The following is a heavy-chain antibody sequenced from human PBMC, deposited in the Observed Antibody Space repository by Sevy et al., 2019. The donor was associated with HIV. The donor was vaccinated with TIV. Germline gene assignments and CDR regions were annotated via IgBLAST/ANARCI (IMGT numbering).Heavy chain of an antibody. J-gene: IGHJ4*02. Sequence: GGSLRLSCIASGFTFRSYTMKWVRQAPEKGLECVSSISSSGSHIYYADSVKGRFTISRDDAKNSLYLQMNTLRAEDAALYYCARVRPYDTRDFDYWGQGTLVTVSS. CDR2: ISSSGSHI. D-gene: IGHD3-22*01. V-gene: IGHV3-21*01. CDR3: ARVRPYDTRDFDY. CDR1: GFTFRSYT.